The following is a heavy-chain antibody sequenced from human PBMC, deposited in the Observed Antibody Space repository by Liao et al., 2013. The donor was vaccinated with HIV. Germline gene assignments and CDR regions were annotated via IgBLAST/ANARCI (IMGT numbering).Heavy chain of an antibody. CDR3: ARGPYYYYYMDV. J-gene: IGHJ6*03. Sequence: QVQLQESGPGLVKPSETLSLTCTVSGGSISSYYWSWIRQPPGKGLEWIGYIYYSGTTNYNPSLKSRVTMSVDTSKNQFSLKLSSVTAADTAVYYCARGPYYYYYMDVWDKGTTVTVSS. V-gene: IGHV4-59*12. CDR1: GGSISSYY. CDR2: IYYSGTT.